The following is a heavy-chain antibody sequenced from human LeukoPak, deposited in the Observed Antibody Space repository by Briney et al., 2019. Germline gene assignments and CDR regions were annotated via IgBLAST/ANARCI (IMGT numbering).Heavy chain of an antibody. Sequence: GESLKISCKGSGYSFTSYWIAWVRQMPGKGLEWMGIIYPGDSDTRYSPSFQGQVTISADKSISTAYLQWSSLKASDTAMYYCAGHFGLQGGIGRIDPWGQGTLVTVSS. CDR2: IYPGDSDT. CDR3: AGHFGLQGGIGRIDP. D-gene: IGHD1-26*01. V-gene: IGHV5-51*01. J-gene: IGHJ5*02. CDR1: GYSFTSYW.